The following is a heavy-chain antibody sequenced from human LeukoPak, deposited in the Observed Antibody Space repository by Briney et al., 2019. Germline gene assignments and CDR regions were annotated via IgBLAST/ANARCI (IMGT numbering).Heavy chain of an antibody. CDR1: GGSFSGYY. CDR2: INHSGST. V-gene: IGHV4-34*01. Sequence: PSETLSLTCAVYGGSFSGYYWSWIRQPPGKGLEWIGEINHSGSTNYNPSLKSRVTISVDTSKNQFSLELSSVTAADTAVYYCARLYGSYTPDYWGQGTLVTVSS. CDR3: ARLYGSYTPDY. D-gene: IGHD1-26*01. J-gene: IGHJ4*02.